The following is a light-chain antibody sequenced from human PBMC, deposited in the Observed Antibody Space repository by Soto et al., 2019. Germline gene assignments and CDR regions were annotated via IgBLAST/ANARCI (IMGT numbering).Light chain of an antibody. CDR3: APWDDSLSGVV. Sequence: QSVLTQPPSASGTPGQRVTISCSGSSSNIGSNYVYWYQQLPGTAPKLLIYRNNQRPSGVPDRFSGSKSGTSASLAISGLRSEAEADYYCAPWDDSLSGVVFGGGTKLTVL. J-gene: IGLJ2*01. V-gene: IGLV1-47*01. CDR1: SSNIGSNY. CDR2: RNN.